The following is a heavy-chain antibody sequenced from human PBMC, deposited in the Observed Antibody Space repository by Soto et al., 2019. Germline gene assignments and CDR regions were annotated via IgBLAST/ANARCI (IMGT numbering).Heavy chain of an antibody. Sequence: QVQLVQSGAEVKKPGASVKVSCKASGYTLTSYAMHWVRQAPGQRLEWMGWINAGNGNTKYSQKFQGRVTITRDTSASTAYMELSGLRSEDTAVYSCARDLGFGLSDYWGQGTLVTVSS. CDR3: ARDLGFGLSDY. CDR2: INAGNGNT. CDR1: GYTLTSYA. J-gene: IGHJ4*02. V-gene: IGHV1-3*01. D-gene: IGHD3-10*01.